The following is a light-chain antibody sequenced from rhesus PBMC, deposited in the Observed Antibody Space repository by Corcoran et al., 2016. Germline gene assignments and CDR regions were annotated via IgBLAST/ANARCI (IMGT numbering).Light chain of an antibody. CDR1: QNMYSN. J-gene: IGKJ3*01. CDR2: AAP. CDR3: QHSYDYPFT. V-gene: IGKV1S8*01. Sequence: DIQMTQSPSALSASVGDRVTISCRASQNMYSNLAWYQQKPGKAPKLLIYAAPSLQTGIPSRFSGSGSGTVFTLPISRLPPEDSATYYCQHSYDYPFTFGPGTKLDIK.